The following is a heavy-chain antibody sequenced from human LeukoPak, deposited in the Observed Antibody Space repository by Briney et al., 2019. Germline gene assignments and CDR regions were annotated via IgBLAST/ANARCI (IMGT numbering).Heavy chain of an antibody. Sequence: GGSLRLSCAASGLTFNNYWMHWVRQAPGKGLVWVSRIDSDGSNTNYADSVKGRFTVSRDNAKNTLYLQMNSLRAEDTAVYYCARDDYGDYYFDYWGQGTLVTVSS. CDR2: IDSDGSNT. CDR1: GLTFNNYW. CDR3: ARDDYGDYYFDY. D-gene: IGHD4-17*01. J-gene: IGHJ4*02. V-gene: IGHV3-74*01.